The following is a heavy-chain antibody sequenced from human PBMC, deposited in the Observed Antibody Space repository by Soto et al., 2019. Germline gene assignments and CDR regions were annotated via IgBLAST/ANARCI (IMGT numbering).Heavy chain of an antibody. Sequence: SVKVSCKASGVTFSSYAISWVRQAPGQGLEWMGGIIPIFGTANYAQKFQGRVTITADESTSTAYMELSSLRSEDTAVYYCAREGTIRFWSCYSPAYYYYYGMDVWGQGATVTVSS. CDR1: GVTFSSYA. V-gene: IGHV1-69*13. J-gene: IGHJ6*02. D-gene: IGHD3-3*01. CDR3: AREGTIRFWSCYSPAYYYYYGMDV. CDR2: IIPIFGTA.